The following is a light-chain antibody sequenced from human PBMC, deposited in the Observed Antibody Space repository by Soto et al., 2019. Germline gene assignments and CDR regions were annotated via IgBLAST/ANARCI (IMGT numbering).Light chain of an antibody. J-gene: IGKJ3*01. CDR3: QQYGSSFT. Sequence: EIVLTQSPGTLSLSPGERATLSCRASQSVSSSYLGWYQQKPGQAPRLLIYVASSRATGIPDRFGGSGSGTDFTLTIRRLGPEDFAVYYCQQYGSSFTFGPGTKVDIK. CDR1: QSVSSSY. V-gene: IGKV3-20*01. CDR2: VAS.